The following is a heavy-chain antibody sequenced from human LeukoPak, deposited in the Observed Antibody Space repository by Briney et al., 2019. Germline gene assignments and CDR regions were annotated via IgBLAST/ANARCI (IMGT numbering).Heavy chain of an antibody. CDR3: APSLGSGYYLFDY. CDR1: GFTFSSYG. CDR2: ISGSGGST. D-gene: IGHD3-22*01. V-gene: IGHV3-23*01. Sequence: PGGTLRLSCAVSGFTFSSYGMSWVRQAPGKGLEWVSAISGSGGSTYYADSVKGRFTISRDNSKNTLYLQMNSLRAEDTAVYYCAPSLGSGYYLFDYWGQGTLVTVSS. J-gene: IGHJ4*02.